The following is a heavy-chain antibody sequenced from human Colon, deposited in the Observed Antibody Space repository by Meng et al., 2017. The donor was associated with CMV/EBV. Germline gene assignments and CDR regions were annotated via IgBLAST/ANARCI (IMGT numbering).Heavy chain of an antibody. CDR3: GRAGARGVPIDV. D-gene: IGHD3-10*01. V-gene: IGHV4-4*07. J-gene: IGHJ1*01. CDR1: GGSISGHY. CDR2: IYSNGRI. Sequence: QVQLQESGPGMVKPSEPRSLPCTVPGGSISGHYWTWIRRPAGEGLQWLGRIYSNGRIDENYSLRSRVTISVDTSKNQLSLRLTSVTAADTAVYYCGRAGARGVPIDVWGRGTLVTVSS.